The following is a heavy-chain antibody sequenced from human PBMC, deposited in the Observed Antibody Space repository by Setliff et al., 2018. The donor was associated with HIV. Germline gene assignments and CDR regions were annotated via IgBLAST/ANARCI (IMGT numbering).Heavy chain of an antibody. V-gene: IGHV4-39*07. J-gene: IGHJ6*03. CDR3: ARGATLLPGYSDRWEYFYMDV. CDR2: IYYSGST. CDR1: AGSIRSSTYY. D-gene: IGHD5-12*01. Sequence: LSLTCTVSAGSIRSSTYYWAWIRQPPGKGLEWIGTIYYSGSTYYNPPLKSRATISVDTSKNQFSLRLNSVTAADTAVYYCARGATLLPGYSDRWEYFYMDVWGKGTTVTVSS.